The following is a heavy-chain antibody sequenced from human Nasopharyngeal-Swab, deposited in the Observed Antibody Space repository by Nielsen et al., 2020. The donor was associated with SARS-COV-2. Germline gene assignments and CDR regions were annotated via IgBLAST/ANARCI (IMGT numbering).Heavy chain of an antibody. V-gene: IGHV3-21*04. CDR1: GFTFSSYS. J-gene: IGHJ4*02. CDR3: AKLPPSAGDYYGSGSLPEV. Sequence: GESLKISCAASGFTFSSYSMNWVRQAPGKGLEWVSSISSSSSYIYYADSVKGRFTISRDNAKNSLYLQMNSLRAEDTALYYCAKLPPSAGDYYGSGSLPEVWGQGTLVTVSS. D-gene: IGHD3-10*01. CDR2: ISSSSSYI.